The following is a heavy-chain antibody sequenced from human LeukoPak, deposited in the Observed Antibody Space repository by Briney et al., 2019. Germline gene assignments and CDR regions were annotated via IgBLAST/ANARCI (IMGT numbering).Heavy chain of an antibody. CDR2: IKQDGSEQ. V-gene: IGHV3-7*01. D-gene: IGHD6-19*01. Sequence: GGSLRLSCAASGFTFTTYWMGWVRQAPGKGLEWVANIKQDGSEQYYVDSVKGRFTISRDNAKNSMYLQMNSLRAEDTAVYYCARGRIAVAGTYIPSNWGPQLYYMDVWGKGTTVTVSS. CDR1: GFTFTTYW. CDR3: ARGRIAVAGTYIPSNWGPQLYYMDV. J-gene: IGHJ6*03.